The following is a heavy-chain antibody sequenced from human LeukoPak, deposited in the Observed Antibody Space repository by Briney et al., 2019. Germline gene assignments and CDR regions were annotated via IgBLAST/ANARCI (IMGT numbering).Heavy chain of an antibody. Sequence: PGGSLRLSCAASGFTFSSYSMNWVRQAPGKGLEWVSSISSSSSYIYYADSVKGRFTISRDNAKNSLYLQINSLRAEDTAVYYCARGTAVAGTRGAFDIWGQGTMATVSS. D-gene: IGHD6-19*01. V-gene: IGHV3-21*01. CDR1: GFTFSSYS. CDR2: ISSSSSYI. CDR3: ARGTAVAGTRGAFDI. J-gene: IGHJ3*02.